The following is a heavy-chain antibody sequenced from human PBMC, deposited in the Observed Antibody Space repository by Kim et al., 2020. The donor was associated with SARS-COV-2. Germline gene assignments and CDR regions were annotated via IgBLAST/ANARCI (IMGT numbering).Heavy chain of an antibody. V-gene: IGHV1-2*02. CDR2: INPNSGGT. CDR1: GYTFTGYY. CDR3: ARGPSGGLIAAAGGRAAFDI. D-gene: IGHD6-13*01. Sequence: ASVKVSCKASGYTFTGYYMHWVRQAPGQGLEWMGWINPNSGGTNYAQKFQGRVTMTRDTSISTAYMELSRLRSDDTAVYYCARGPSGGLIAAAGGRAAFDIWGQGTMVTVSS. J-gene: IGHJ3*02.